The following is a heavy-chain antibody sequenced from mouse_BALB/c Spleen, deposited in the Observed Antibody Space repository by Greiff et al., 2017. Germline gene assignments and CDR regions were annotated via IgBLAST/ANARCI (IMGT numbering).Heavy chain of an antibody. V-gene: IGHV5-6-4*01. CDR2: ISSGGSYT. CDR3: TRGLLRPRYFDY. CDR1: GFTFSSYT. Sequence: EVKLEESGGGLVKPGGSLKLSCAASGFTFSSYTMSWVRQTPEKRLEWVATISSGGSYTYYPDSVKGRFTISRDNAKNTLYLQMSSLKSEDTAMYYCTRGLLRPRYFDYWGQGTTLTVSS. D-gene: IGHD1-2*01. J-gene: IGHJ2*01.